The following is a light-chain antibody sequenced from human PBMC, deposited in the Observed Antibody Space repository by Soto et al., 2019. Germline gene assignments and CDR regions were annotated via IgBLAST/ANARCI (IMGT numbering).Light chain of an antibody. CDR1: QSVSSN. Sequence: EIVMTQSPATLSVSPGERATLSCSASQSVSSNLAGYQQKPGQAPRLLVYGASTRATGIPARFSGRGSGTEFTLTISSLPSEDFAVYYWQQYNNWPSFGQGTKVEIK. CDR3: QQYNNWPS. CDR2: GAS. V-gene: IGKV3D-15*01. J-gene: IGKJ1*01.